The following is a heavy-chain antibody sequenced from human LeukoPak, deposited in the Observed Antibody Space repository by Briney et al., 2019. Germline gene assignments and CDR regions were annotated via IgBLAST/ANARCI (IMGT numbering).Heavy chain of an antibody. J-gene: IGHJ5*02. CDR2: IYHSGST. CDR1: GYSISSDYY. D-gene: IGHD3-22*01. CDR3: ARSPDSYLRRWFDP. V-gene: IGHV4-38-2*02. Sequence: SETLSLTCTVSGYSISSDYYWGWIRQPPGKGLEWIGSIYHSGSTYYNPSLKSRLTTSVDTSKNQFSLKLSSVTAADTAVYYCARSPDSYLRRWFDPWGQGTLVTVSS.